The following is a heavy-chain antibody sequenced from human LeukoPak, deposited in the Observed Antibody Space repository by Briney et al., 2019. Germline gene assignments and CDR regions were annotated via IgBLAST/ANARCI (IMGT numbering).Heavy chain of an antibody. CDR1: GGSISNYY. J-gene: IGHJ4*02. D-gene: IGHD5-18*01. V-gene: IGHV4-59*01. CDR2: VYYSGST. CDR3: AGGRVWLAFDS. Sequence: SETLSLTCTVSGGSISNYYRTWIRQPPGKGLEWIAYVYYSGSTNYNPSLKSRVSISVDTSKNQFSLKLSSVTAADTAVYYCAGGRVWLAFDSWGQGTLVTVSS.